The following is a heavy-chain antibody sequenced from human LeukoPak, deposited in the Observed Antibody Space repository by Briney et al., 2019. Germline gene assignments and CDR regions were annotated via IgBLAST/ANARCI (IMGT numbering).Heavy chain of an antibody. D-gene: IGHD3-3*01. CDR1: GVSITNYY. CDR2: IYYSGST. Sequence: PSETLSLTCTVSGVSITNYYWSWIRQPPGKGLEWIGNIYYSGSTTYNPSLRSRVTISVHTSKNQFSLKLTSVTAADSAFYYCARVSQQYDLWSGYQGFHFDYWGQGTLVTVSS. V-gene: IGHV4-59*01. J-gene: IGHJ4*02. CDR3: ARVSQQYDLWSGYQGFHFDY.